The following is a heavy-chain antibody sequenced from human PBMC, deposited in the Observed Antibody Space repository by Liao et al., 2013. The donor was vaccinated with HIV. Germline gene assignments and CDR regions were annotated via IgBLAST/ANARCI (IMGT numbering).Heavy chain of an antibody. V-gene: IGHV4-59*01. CDR3: AREYSSSWYIWPFDI. Sequence: VQLQESGPGLVKPSESLSLTCTVSGGSISPYYWSWIRQPPGRGLEWIGYIPYSGNTNYNPSLKSRVTISLDTSKNQFSLKLSSVTAADTAVYYCAREYSSSWYIWPFDIWGQGTMVTVSS. CDR1: GGSISPYY. J-gene: IGHJ3*02. D-gene: IGHD6-13*01. CDR2: IPYSGNT.